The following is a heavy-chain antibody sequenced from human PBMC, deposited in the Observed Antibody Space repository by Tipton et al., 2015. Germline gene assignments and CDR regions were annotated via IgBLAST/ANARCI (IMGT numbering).Heavy chain of an antibody. CDR2: ISYSGST. V-gene: IGHV4-61*01. D-gene: IGHD5-24*01. CDR3: ARDLEHGMDV. CDR1: GGSVNSANYY. Sequence: TLSLTCTVSGGSVNSANYYWSWIRQPPGKGLEWIGYISYSGSTHYNPSLKSRVAISVDTSKNQFSLTLKSVTAADTAVYYCARDLEHGMDVWGQGTTVTVSS. J-gene: IGHJ6*02.